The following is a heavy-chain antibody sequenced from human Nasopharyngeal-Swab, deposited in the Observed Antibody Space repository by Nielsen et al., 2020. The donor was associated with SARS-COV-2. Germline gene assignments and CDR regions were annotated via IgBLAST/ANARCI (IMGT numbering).Heavy chain of an antibody. CDR3: ARGPEYYDFWSGYPGNAFDI. Sequence: SETLSLTCTVSGGSISSYYWSWIRQPAGKGLEWIERIYTSGSTNYTPSLKSRVTMSVDTSKNQFSLKLSSVTAADTAVYYCARGPEYYDFWSGYPGNAFDIWGQGTMVTVSS. CDR1: GGSISSYY. CDR2: IYTSGST. V-gene: IGHV4-4*07. J-gene: IGHJ3*02. D-gene: IGHD3-3*01.